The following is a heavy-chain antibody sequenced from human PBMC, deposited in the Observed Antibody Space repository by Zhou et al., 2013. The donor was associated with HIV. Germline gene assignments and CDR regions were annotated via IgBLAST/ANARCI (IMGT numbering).Heavy chain of an antibody. CDR3: ARSRHQMVILDH. J-gene: IGHJ4*02. CDR1: GYTLADLA. V-gene: IGHV1-8*01. D-gene: IGHD2-21*01. Sequence: QVQLLQSGAEVKPPGASVRVSCKVFGYTLADLAIHWVRQATQGLEWMGWMNPTSGNTGFAQKFQGRLTITRNISMSTTYMELSSLTSEDSAVYYCARSRHQMVILDHWGQGSLVTVSS. CDR2: MNPTSGNT.